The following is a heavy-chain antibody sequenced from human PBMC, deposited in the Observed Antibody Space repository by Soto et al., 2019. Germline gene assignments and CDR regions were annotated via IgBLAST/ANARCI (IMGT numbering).Heavy chain of an antibody. D-gene: IGHD3-3*01. CDR2: INSDGSST. CDR1: GFTFSSYW. CDR3: AREDDFWSGLFDY. V-gene: IGHV3-74*01. J-gene: IGHJ4*02. Sequence: PGGSLRLSCAASGFTFSSYWMHWVRQAPGKGLVWVSRINSDGSSTSYADSVKGRFTISRDNAKNTLYLQMNSLRAKDTAVYYCAREDDFWSGLFDYWGQGTLVTVSS.